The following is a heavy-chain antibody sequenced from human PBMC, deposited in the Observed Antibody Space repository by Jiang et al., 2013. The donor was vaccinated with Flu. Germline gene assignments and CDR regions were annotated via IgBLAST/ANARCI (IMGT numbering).Heavy chain of an antibody. CDR3: ARTTTAAGATSLLGDAFDI. CDR2: INPSGGST. Sequence: CKASGYTFTSYYMHWVRQAPGQGLEWMGIINPSGGSTSYAQKFQGRVTMTRDTSTSTVYMELSSLRSEDTAVYYCARTTTAAGATSLLGDAFDIWGQGTMVTVSS. J-gene: IGHJ3*02. CDR1: GYTFTSYY. D-gene: IGHD6-13*01. V-gene: IGHV1-46*01.